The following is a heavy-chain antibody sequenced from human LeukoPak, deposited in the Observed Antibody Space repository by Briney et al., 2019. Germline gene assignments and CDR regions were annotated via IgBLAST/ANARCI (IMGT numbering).Heavy chain of an antibody. D-gene: IGHD2-15*01. CDR2: ISSSSSTM. J-gene: IGHJ4*02. CDR1: GFTFSSYS. CDR3: ARERRGYCSGGSCYRLGYFDY. Sequence: PGGSLRLSCAASGFTFSSYSMNWVRQAPGKGLEWVSYISSSSSTMYYADSVKGRFTISRDNAKNSLYLQMNSLRAEDTAVYYCARERRGYCSGGSCYRLGYFDYWGQGTLVTVSS. V-gene: IGHV3-48*01.